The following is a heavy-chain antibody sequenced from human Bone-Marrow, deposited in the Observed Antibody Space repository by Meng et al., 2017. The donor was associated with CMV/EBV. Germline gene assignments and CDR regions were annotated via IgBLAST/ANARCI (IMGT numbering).Heavy chain of an antibody. D-gene: IGHD3-9*01. CDR2: IIPILGIT. V-gene: IGHV1-69*10. CDR1: GGTFSSYA. J-gene: IGHJ4*02. CDR3: ARDGDNYDILTGYMDY. Sequence: SVKVSCKASGGTFSSYAIRWVRQAPGQGLEWMGGIIPILGITSCAQNFQGRVTITADKSTTTAYMELSSLRSEDTAVYYCARDGDNYDILTGYMDYWGQGTLVTASS.